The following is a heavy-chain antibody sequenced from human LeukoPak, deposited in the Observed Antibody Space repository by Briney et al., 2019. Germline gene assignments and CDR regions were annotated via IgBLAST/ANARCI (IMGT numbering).Heavy chain of an antibody. V-gene: IGHV3-64D*06. Sequence: GGPLGLSCSASGFPLSPYAMHWVGQAPGKGLDYVSDINYDGGSTYYADSVKGRFTISRDNSKNTLYLQMSSLRSEDTAVYFCVKDRGGIQRDFDYWGQGTLVTVSS. CDR2: INYDGGST. CDR1: GFPLSPYA. D-gene: IGHD5-18*01. J-gene: IGHJ4*02. CDR3: VKDRGGIQRDFDY.